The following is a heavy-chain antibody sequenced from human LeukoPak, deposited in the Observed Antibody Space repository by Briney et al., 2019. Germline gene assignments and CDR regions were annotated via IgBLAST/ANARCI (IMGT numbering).Heavy chain of an antibody. CDR1: GFTLSTFD. CDR2: ISTSSRYI. CDR3: ARADCSGSTCYLRRSWFDP. Sequence: GGSLRLSCAASGFTLSTFDMNWVRQAPGKGLEWVSSISTSSRYIYYRDSVKGRFTISRDDAKNSLYLQMNSLRVEDTAVYYCARADCSGSTCYLRRSWFDPWGQGTLVTVFS. V-gene: IGHV3-21*01. D-gene: IGHD2-2*01. J-gene: IGHJ5*02.